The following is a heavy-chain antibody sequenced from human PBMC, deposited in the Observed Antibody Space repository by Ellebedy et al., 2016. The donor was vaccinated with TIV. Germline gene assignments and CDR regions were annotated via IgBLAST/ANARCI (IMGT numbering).Heavy chain of an antibody. CDR1: GCSITSSSYY. D-gene: IGHD2-2*01. Sequence: MPSETLSLTCTASGCSITSSSYYWGWIRQPPGKGLEWIGGIYYSGSPYYNPSLKSRVTMSVDTSKNQFSLKLSSVPAADTAVYYCARHDMPDASDIWGQGTMVTVSS. CDR2: IYYSGSP. J-gene: IGHJ3*02. CDR3: ARHDMPDASDI. V-gene: IGHV4-39*01.